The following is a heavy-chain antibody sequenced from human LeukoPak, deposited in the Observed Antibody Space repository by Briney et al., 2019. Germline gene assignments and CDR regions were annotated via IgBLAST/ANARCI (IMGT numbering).Heavy chain of an antibody. CDR1: GFTFSSYA. D-gene: IGHD3-9*01. Sequence: PGGSLRLSCAASGFTFSSYAMSWVRQAPGKGLEWVSAISGSGGSTYYADSVKGRFTISRDNSKNTLYLQMNSLRAEDTAVYYCAKVGGYYDILTGYSHFDYWGQGTLVTVSS. J-gene: IGHJ4*02. V-gene: IGHV3-23*01. CDR2: ISGSGGST. CDR3: AKVGGYYDILTGYSHFDY.